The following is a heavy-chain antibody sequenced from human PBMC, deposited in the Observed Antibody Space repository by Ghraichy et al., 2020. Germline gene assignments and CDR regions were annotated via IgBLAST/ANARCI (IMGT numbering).Heavy chain of an antibody. Sequence: GGSLRLSCTASGFTFGDYAMSWFRQAPGKGLEWVGFIRSKAYGGTTEYAASVKGRFTISRDDSKSIAYLQMNSLKTEDTAVYYCTRRWDKEQLAAHYYYYYYMDVWGKGTTVTVSS. D-gene: IGHD6-6*01. CDR2: IRSKAYGGTT. J-gene: IGHJ6*03. V-gene: IGHV3-49*03. CDR3: TRRWDKEQLAAHYYYYYYMDV. CDR1: GFTFGDYA.